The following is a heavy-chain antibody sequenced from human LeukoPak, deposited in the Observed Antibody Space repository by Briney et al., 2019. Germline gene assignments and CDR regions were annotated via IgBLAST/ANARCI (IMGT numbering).Heavy chain of an antibody. Sequence: PSQTLSLTCTVSGGSISSGDYYWSWIRQPPGKGLEWIGHIYYSGSTYYNPSLKSRVTISVDTSKNHFSLKLSSVTAADAALYYCARAARFNWFDPWGQGTLVTVSS. CDR1: GGSISSGDYY. V-gene: IGHV4-30-4*08. J-gene: IGHJ5*02. CDR2: IYYSGST. CDR3: ARAARFNWFDP.